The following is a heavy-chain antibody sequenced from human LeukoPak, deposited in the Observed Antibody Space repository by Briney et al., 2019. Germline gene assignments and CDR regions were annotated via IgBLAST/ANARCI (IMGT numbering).Heavy chain of an antibody. Sequence: GGSLRLSCAASGFTFSSYVMNWVRQAPGKGLEWVSYISTSGNTRYYADSVKGRFTISRDNAKNSLYLQMNSLRVEDTAVYYCARELSGTTSYYFDYWGQGTLVTVSS. CDR3: ARELSGTTSYYFDY. CDR2: ISTSGNTR. V-gene: IGHV3-48*03. J-gene: IGHJ4*02. CDR1: GFTFSSYV. D-gene: IGHD1-7*01.